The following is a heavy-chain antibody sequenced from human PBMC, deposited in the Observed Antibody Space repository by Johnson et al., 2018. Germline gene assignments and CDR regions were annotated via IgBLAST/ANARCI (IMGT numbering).Heavy chain of an antibody. D-gene: IGHD3-22*01. Sequence: VQLVESGGGLVQPGRSLRLSCAASGFTFDDYAMHWVRQAPGKGLEWVSGIRWNSGSIGYADSVKGRFTTSRDNAKNSLYLQMNSLRAEDTALYYCAKDIGYYDSTGLVDIWGQGTMVTVSS. CDR1: GFTFDDYA. CDR2: IRWNSGSI. CDR3: AKDIGYYDSTGLVDI. V-gene: IGHV3-9*01. J-gene: IGHJ3*02.